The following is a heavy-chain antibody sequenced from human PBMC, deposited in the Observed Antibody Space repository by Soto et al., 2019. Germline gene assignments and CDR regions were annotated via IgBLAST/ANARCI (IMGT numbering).Heavy chain of an antibody. CDR1: GGSISSYY. CDR3: ARDLNSGSYFDY. J-gene: IGHJ4*02. CDR2: IYYSGST. V-gene: IGHV4-59*01. D-gene: IGHD1-26*01. Sequence: LSLTCTVSGGSISSYYWSWTRQPPGKGLEWIGYIYYSGSTNYNPSLKSRVTISVDTSKNQFSLKLSSVTAADTAVYYCARDLNSGSYFDYWGQGTLVTVSS.